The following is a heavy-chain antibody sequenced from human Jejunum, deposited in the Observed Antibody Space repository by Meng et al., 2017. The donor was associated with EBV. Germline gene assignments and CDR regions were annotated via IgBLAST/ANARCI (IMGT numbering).Heavy chain of an antibody. J-gene: IGHJ4*02. CDR3: ARGWEYSWKD. V-gene: IGHV4-4*03. Sequence: RAPVSGQWKPRTTLPPASAVSGDCARSRKWVNWVRQPTGKGLEWIAEIYQSGSTNYNPSLKSRVTISVDKSKNQFSLKLSSVTAADTAVYDCARGWEYSWKDWGQGTLVTVSS. D-gene: IGHD1-26*01. CDR2: IYQSGST. CDR1: GDCARSRKW.